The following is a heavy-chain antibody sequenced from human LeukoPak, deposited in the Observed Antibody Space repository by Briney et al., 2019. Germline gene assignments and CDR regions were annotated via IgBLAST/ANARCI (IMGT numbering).Heavy chain of an antibody. J-gene: IGHJ4*02. CDR3: AKGLYGSGSYPDY. D-gene: IGHD3-10*01. Sequence: GGSLRLSCAASGFTFISYSMNWVRQAPGKGLEWVSGISWNSGFIGYADSVKGRFTISRDNAENSLYLQMNSLRAEDMALYYCAKGLYGSGSYPDYWGQGTLVTVSS. CDR1: GFTFISYS. CDR2: ISWNSGFI. V-gene: IGHV3-9*03.